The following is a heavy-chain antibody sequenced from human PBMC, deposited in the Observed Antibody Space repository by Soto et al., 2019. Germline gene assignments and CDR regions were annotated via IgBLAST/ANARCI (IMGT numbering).Heavy chain of an antibody. CDR1: GGSINNNHYY. V-gene: IGHV4-39*01. CDR3: ARHRTLYWNWLDP. Sequence: SETLSLTCTVSGGSINNNHYYWGWVRQPPGKGLEWIGSISYSGTTYSNPSLKSRVVKSVDTSRNQFSLRLTSVTAADTAVYYCARHRTLYWNWLDPWGQGTLVTVSS. J-gene: IGHJ5*02. D-gene: IGHD2-8*02. CDR2: ISYSGTT.